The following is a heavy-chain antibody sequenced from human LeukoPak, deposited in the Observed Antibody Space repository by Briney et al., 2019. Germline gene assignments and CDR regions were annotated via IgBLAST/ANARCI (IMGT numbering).Heavy chain of an antibody. D-gene: IGHD3-22*01. CDR3: ARHGLSYYDSSGYPDY. CDR1: GFTVSSNY. CDR2: IYSGGST. Sequence: GGSLRLSCAASGFTVSSNYMSWVRQAPGKGLEWVSVIYSGGSTYYAGSVKGRFTISRDNSKNTLYLQMNSLRAEDTAVYYCARHGLSYYDSSGYPDYWGQGTLVTVSS. V-gene: IGHV3-53*01. J-gene: IGHJ4*02.